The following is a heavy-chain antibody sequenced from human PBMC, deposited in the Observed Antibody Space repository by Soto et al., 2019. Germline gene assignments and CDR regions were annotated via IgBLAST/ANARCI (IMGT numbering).Heavy chain of an antibody. CDR2: MNPNSGNT. D-gene: IGHD3-9*01. CDR1: GYTFTSYD. Sequence: GASVKVSCKASGYTFTSYDINWVRQATGQGLEWMGWMNPNSGNTGYAQKFQGRVTMTRNTSISTAYMELSSLRSEDTAVYYCARARSSYRRYFDWLHPPLGMDVWGQGTTVTVSS. V-gene: IGHV1-8*01. CDR3: ARARSSYRRYFDWLHPPLGMDV. J-gene: IGHJ6*02.